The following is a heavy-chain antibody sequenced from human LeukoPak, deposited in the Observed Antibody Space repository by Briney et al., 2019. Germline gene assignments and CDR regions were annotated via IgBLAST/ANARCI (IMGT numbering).Heavy chain of an antibody. D-gene: IGHD3-3*01. J-gene: IGHJ4*02. V-gene: IGHV1-46*03. CDR3: ARAPLIFGVVTPFDY. CDR1: GDTSTSYY. CDR2: INPSGGST. Sequence: ASVKVSCKASGDTSTSYYMHWVRQAPGQGLEWMGIINPSGGSTSYAQKFQGRVTMTRDTSTGTVYMELSSLRSEDTAVYYCARAPLIFGVVTPFDYWGQGTLVTVSS.